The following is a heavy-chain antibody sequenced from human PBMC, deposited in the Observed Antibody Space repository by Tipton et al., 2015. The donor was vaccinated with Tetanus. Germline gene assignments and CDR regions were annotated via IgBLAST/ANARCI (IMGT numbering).Heavy chain of an antibody. D-gene: IGHD2-21*02. V-gene: IGHV1-2*02. Sequence: QLVQSGAEVKKPGASVKVSCTASGYTFTGNYIHWVRQVPGQRLEWMAWINPNSGGTDFARKFQGRATVTRDTSISTAYMELSGLRPDDTAVYFCARATANSAFDFWGQGTRVIVSS. J-gene: IGHJ4*02. CDR3: ARATANSAFDF. CDR2: INPNSGGT. CDR1: GYTFTGNY.